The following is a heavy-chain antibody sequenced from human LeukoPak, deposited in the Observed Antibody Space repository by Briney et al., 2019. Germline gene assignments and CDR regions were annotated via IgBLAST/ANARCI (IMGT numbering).Heavy chain of an antibody. Sequence: GGSLRLSCAASGFTFSYYGMHWVRQAPGKGLEWVAFIRYDGNDKFYAESVKGRFTISRDTSRNTLYLQMNSLRPEDAAVYYCAKDLMRDRWFGESWGQGTLVTVSS. V-gene: IGHV3-30*02. CDR3: AKDLMRDRWFGES. D-gene: IGHD3-10*01. J-gene: IGHJ5*02. CDR2: IRYDGNDK. CDR1: GFTFSYYG.